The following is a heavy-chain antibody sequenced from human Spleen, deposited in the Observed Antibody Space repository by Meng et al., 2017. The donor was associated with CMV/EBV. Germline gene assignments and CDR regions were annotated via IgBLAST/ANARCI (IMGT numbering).Heavy chain of an antibody. CDR3: ARGYSSAHIYFDY. D-gene: IGHD6-25*01. J-gene: IGHJ4*02. CDR1: GYTFTGYF. CDR2: INPKSGGT. Sequence: ASVKVSCKTSGYTFTGYFIHWVRQAPGQGLEWMGWINPKSGGTKFAQKFQGTVTMTRDTSISTAYMELRRLKSDDTAVYYYARGYSSAHIYFDYWGQGTLVTVSS. V-gene: IGHV1-2*02.